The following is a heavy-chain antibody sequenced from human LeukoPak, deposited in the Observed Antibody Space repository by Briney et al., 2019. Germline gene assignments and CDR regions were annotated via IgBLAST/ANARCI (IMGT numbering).Heavy chain of an antibody. CDR2: INHSGST. CDR1: GGSFSGYY. J-gene: IGHJ4*02. CDR3: ARGGKYQLLDY. V-gene: IGHV4-34*01. Sequence: PSETLSLTCAVYGGSFSGYYWSWIRQPPGKGLEWIGEINHSGSTNYNPSLKSRVTISVDTSKNQFSLKLSSVTAADTAAYYCARGGKYQLLDYWGQGTLVTVSS. D-gene: IGHD2-2*01.